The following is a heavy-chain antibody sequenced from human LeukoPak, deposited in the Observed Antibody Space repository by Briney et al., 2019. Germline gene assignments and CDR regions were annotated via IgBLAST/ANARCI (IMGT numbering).Heavy chain of an antibody. V-gene: IGHV3-33*01. J-gene: IGHJ6*04. CDR2: ICCDGSNK. CDR1: GFTFSSYG. D-gene: IGHD3-10*01. CDR3: ARNYYGSGSSPLGGMDV. Sequence: PGGSLRLSCAASGFTFSSYGMHWVRQAPGKGLEWVAVICCDGSNKYYADSVKGRFTISRDNSKNTLYLQMNSLRAEDTAVYYCARNYYGSGSSPLGGMDVWGKGTTVTVSS.